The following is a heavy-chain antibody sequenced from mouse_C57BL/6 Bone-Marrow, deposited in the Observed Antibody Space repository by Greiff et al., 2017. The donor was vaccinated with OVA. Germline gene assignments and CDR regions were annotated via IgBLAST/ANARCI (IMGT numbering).Heavy chain of an antibody. Sequence: VKLMESGPGLVAPSQSLSITCTVSGFSLTSYAISWVRQPPGKGLEWLGVIWTGGGTNYNSALKSRLSISKDNSKSQVFLKMNSLQTDDTARYYCAREADGYYFAWFAYWGQGTLVTVSA. J-gene: IGHJ3*01. CDR1: GFSLTSYA. V-gene: IGHV2-9-1*01. CDR3: AREADGYYFAWFAY. D-gene: IGHD2-3*01. CDR2: IWTGGGT.